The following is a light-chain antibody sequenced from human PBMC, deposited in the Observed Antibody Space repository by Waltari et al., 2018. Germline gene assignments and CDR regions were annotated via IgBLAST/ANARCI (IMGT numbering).Light chain of an antibody. CDR3: QVWESRSDPF. Sequence: SYVLTQPPSVSVAPGETAQITCEGNNIGSKTVQWYQQKPGQAPVLVIYYDSGRPSGIPERFSGSNPGNTATLTISRVEAGDEADYYCQVWESRSDPFFGGGTKLTVL. V-gene: IGLV3-21*01. CDR1: NIGSKT. CDR2: YDS. J-gene: IGLJ2*01.